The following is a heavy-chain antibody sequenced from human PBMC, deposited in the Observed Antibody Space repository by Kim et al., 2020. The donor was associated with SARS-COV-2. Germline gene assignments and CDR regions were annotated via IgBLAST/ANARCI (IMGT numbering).Heavy chain of an antibody. CDR1: GGSISSYY. J-gene: IGHJ4*02. CDR3: ARGRGSYYYDSSGYSIDY. CDR2: IYYSGST. D-gene: IGHD3-22*01. V-gene: IGHV4-59*01. Sequence: SETLSLTCTVSGGSISSYYWSWIRQPPGKGLEWIGYIYYSGSTNYNPSLKSRVTISVDTSKNQFSLKLSSVTAADTAVYYCARGRGSYYYDSSGYSIDYWGQGTLVTVSS.